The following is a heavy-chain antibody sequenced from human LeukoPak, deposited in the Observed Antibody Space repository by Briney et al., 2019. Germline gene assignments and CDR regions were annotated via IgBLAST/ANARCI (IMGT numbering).Heavy chain of an antibody. CDR1: KFTFKNYA. CDR2: ISYDEADK. CDR3: ATTATAPLDS. Sequence: GRSLRLSCAASKFTFKNYAMNWVRQAPGKGLEWVAVISYDEADKDYAGSVKGRFTISRDNSKNTLYLQMNSLRAEDTAVYYCATTATAPLDSWGQGTRVTVSS. J-gene: IGHJ4*02. V-gene: IGHV3-30-3*01. D-gene: IGHD2-21*02.